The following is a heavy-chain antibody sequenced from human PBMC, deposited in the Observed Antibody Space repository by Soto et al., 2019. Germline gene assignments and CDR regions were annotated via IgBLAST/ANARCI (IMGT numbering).Heavy chain of an antibody. D-gene: IGHD6-13*01. CDR2: IYYSGST. Sequence: SETLSLTCTVSGGSISSYYWSWIRQPPGKGLEWIGYIYYSGSTNYNPSLKSRVTISVDTSKNQLSLKLSSVTAADTAVYYCARGDSSSWPYYYYGMDVWGQGTTVTVSS. V-gene: IGHV4-59*01. CDR3: ARGDSSSWPYYYYGMDV. CDR1: GGSISSYY. J-gene: IGHJ6*02.